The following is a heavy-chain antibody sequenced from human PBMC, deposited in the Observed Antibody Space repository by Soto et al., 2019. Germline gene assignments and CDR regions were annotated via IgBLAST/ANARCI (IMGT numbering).Heavy chain of an antibody. CDR1: GGTFSSYA. Sequence: QVQLVQSGAEVQKPGSSVKVSCKASGGTFSSYAISWVRQAPGQGLEWMGGIIPIFGTANYAQKFQGRVTITSDKYTSTAYMELSSLRSEDTAVYYCARSRLAYYYDSSGYYAYYGMDVWGQGTTVTVSS. D-gene: IGHD3-22*01. CDR3: ARSRLAYYYDSSGYYAYYGMDV. CDR2: IIPIFGTA. J-gene: IGHJ6*02. V-gene: IGHV1-69*06.